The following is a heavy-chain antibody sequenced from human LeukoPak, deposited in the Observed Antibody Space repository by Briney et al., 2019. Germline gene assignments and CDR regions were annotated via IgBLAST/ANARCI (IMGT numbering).Heavy chain of an antibody. D-gene: IGHD6-19*01. CDR2: IYSSGST. Sequence: SETLSLTCTVSGGSISSYYWSWIRQPAGEGLEWIGRIYSSGSTNYNPSLKSRVTISVDTSKNQFSLNLSSVTAADTAVYYCARQGVSGGWTTDAFDIWGQGTMVTVSS. V-gene: IGHV4-4*07. J-gene: IGHJ3*02. CDR1: GGSISSYY. CDR3: ARQGVSGGWTTDAFDI.